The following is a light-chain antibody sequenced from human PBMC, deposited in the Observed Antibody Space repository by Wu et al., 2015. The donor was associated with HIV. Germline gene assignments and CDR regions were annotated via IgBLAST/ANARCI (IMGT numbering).Light chain of an antibody. Sequence: DIQMTQSPSTLSASVGDRVTITCRANQSITTYLAWYQQKPGKAPKLLISQASSLESGVPSRFSGSGSGTQFTLTISSLQPDDFATYYCQKYNTAPWTFGQGTKVEMK. CDR3: QKYNTAPWT. V-gene: IGKV1-5*03. CDR1: QSITTY. J-gene: IGKJ1*01. CDR2: QAS.